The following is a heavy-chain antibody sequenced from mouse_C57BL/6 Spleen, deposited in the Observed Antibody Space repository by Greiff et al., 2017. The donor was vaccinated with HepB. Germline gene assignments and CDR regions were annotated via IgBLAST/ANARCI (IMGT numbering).Heavy chain of an antibody. D-gene: IGHD2-2*01. CDR3: ARRYYGYDANYYAMDY. V-gene: IGHV1-81*01. Sequence: VQLQQSGAELARPGASVKLSCKASGYTFTSYGISWVKQRTGQGLEWIGEIYPRSGNTYYNEKFKGKATLTADKSSSTAYMELRSLTSEDSAVYFCARRYYGYDANYYAMDYWGQGTSVTVSS. CDR1: GYTFTSYG. CDR2: IYPRSGNT. J-gene: IGHJ4*01.